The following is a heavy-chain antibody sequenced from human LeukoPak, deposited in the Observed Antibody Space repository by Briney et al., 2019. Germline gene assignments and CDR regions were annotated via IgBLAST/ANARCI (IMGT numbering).Heavy chain of an antibody. CDR1: GGSLSGYY. V-gene: IGHV4-34*01. CDR3: ARGHGDYFDY. D-gene: IGHD4-17*01. CDR2: INHSGST. Sequence: SETLSLTCAVYGGSLSGYYWSWIRQPPGKGLEWIGEINHSGSTNYNPSLKSRVTISVDTSKNQFSLKLSSVTAADTAVYYCARGHGDYFDYWGQGTLVTVSS. J-gene: IGHJ4*02.